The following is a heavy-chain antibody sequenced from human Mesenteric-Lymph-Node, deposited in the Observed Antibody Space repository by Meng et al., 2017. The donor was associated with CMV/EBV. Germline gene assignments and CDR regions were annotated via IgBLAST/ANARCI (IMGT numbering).Heavy chain of an antibody. Sequence: LTCTVSGGAVSSGSYYWSWIRQPLGKGLEWIGYIYYSGSTNYNPSLKSRVTISVDTSKNQFSLKLSSVTAADTAVYYCARDDGYFDYWGQGTLVTVSS. J-gene: IGHJ4*02. V-gene: IGHV4-61*01. CDR2: IYYSGST. CDR1: GGAVSSGSYY. CDR3: ARDDGYFDY.